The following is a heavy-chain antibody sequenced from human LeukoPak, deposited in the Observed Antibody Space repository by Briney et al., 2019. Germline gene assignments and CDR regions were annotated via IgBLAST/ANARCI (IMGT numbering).Heavy chain of an antibody. Sequence: GGSLRLSCAASGFTFSNYWMTWVRQAPGKGLEWVANIKGDGSQKNYVDSVKGRFTISRENAKNSVYLQMNSLRAEDTAVYYCARVDYLGYWGRGTLVTVSS. CDR3: ARVDYLGY. CDR2: IKGDGSQK. J-gene: IGHJ4*02. V-gene: IGHV3-7*05. D-gene: IGHD3-16*01. CDR1: GFTFSNYW.